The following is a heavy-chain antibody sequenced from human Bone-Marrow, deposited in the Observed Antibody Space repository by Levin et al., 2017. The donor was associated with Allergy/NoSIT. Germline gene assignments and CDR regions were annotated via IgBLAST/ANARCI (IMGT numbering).Heavy chain of an antibody. D-gene: IGHD1-26*01. CDR2: ISGSGGTT. Sequence: PGGSLRLSCAASGFTFTKYGMSWVRQAPGKGLEWVSGISGSGGTTNYADSVKGRFTISRDNSRDTLYLRMNSLRVEDTATYYCVKGTADATAPDYWGQGTAVTVSS. CDR1: GFTFTKYG. V-gene: IGHV3-23*01. CDR3: VKGTADATAPDY. J-gene: IGHJ4*02.